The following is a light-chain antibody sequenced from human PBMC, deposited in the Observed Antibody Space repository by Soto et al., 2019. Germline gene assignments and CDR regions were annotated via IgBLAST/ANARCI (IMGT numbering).Light chain of an antibody. V-gene: IGLV1-40*01. CDR2: GNS. J-gene: IGLJ1*01. CDR1: SSNIGAGYD. Sequence: QSVLTQPPSVSGSPGQRVTISCTGSSSNIGAGYDVHWYQQLPGTAPKLLIYGNSNRPSGVPHRFSGSKSGTSASLAITGLQAQDEAEYYCQSYDSSLSVNYVFGTGTKVTVL. CDR3: QSYDSSLSVNYV.